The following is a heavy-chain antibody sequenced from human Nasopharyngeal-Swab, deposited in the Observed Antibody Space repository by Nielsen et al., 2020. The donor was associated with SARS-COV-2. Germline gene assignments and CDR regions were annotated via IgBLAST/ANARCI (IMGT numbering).Heavy chain of an antibody. V-gene: IGHV3-30*18. CDR3: AKDSSGSYYGSFDY. CDR2: IPYDGSNK. D-gene: IGHD1-26*01. CDR1: GFTFSSYG. Sequence: GESLKISCAASGFTFSSYGMHWVRQAPGKGLEWVAVIPYDGSNKYYADSVKGRFTISRDNSKNTLYLQMNSLRAEDTAVYYCAKDSSGSYYGSFDYWGQGTLVTVSS. J-gene: IGHJ4*02.